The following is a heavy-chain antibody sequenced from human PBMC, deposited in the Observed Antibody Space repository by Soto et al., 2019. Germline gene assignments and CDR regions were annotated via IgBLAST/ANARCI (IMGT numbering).Heavy chain of an antibody. D-gene: IGHD1-26*01. Sequence: EVHLLESGGGLVQPGGSLRLSCAASGFTFSSYAMGWVRQAPGEGLEWVSSIGGSGSYTYYADSVKGRFTISRDNFKSTLYLQMNSLRAEDTAVDHCAKDNLAPYRKGWEIRFDPWGQGTLGTVSS. CDR2: IGGSGSYT. CDR3: AKDNLAPYRKGWEIRFDP. CDR1: GFTFSSYA. V-gene: IGHV3-23*01. J-gene: IGHJ5*02.